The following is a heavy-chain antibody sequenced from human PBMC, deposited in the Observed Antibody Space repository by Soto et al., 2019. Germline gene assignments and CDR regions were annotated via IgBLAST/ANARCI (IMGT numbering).Heavy chain of an antibody. CDR2: ISAYNGNT. CDR1: GYTFTSYG. D-gene: IGHD1-20*01. V-gene: IGHV1-18*01. J-gene: IGHJ6*03. Sequence: ASVKVSCKASGYTFTSYGISWVRQAPGQGLEWMGWISAYNGNTNYAQKLQGRVTMTTDTSTSTAYMELRSLRSDDTAVYYCASNRNQLRNYYYMDVWGKGTTVTVSS. CDR3: ASNRNQLRNYYYMDV.